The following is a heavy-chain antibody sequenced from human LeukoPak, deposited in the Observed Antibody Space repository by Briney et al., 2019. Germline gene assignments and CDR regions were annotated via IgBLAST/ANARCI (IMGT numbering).Heavy chain of an antibody. CDR2: IYHSGST. D-gene: IGHD3-10*02. J-gene: IGHJ4*02. Sequence: SETLSLTCTVSGGSISSGDYYWNWIRQPPGKGLEWIGYIYHSGSTYYSPSLKSRVTISVDRSKNQFSLKLSSVTAADTAVYYCARECPGGGVFDYWGQGTLVTVSS. CDR3: ARECPGGGVFDY. V-gene: IGHV4-30-2*01. CDR1: GGSISSGDYY.